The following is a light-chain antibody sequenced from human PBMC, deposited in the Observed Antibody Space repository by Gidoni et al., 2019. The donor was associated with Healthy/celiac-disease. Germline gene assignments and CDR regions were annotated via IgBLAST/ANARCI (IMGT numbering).Light chain of an antibody. CDR3: QQSYSTPRT. V-gene: IGKV1-39*01. Sequence: DIQMTQSPSSLSASVGDRVTITCRVSQSISSYLNGYQQKPGKAPKLLIYAASSLQSGVPSRFSGSGSGTDFTLTISSLQPEDFATYYCQQSYSTPRTFGQGTKVEIK. CDR1: QSISSY. CDR2: AAS. J-gene: IGKJ1*01.